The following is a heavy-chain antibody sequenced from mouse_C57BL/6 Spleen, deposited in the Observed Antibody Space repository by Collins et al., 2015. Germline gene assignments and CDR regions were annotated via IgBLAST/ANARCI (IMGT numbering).Heavy chain of an antibody. CDR1: GYTFTNYG. Sequence: QIQLVQSGPELKKPGETVKISCKASGYTFTNYGMNWVKQAPGKGLKWMGWINTETGEPTYADDFKGRFAFSLETSASTAYLQINNLKNEDTATYFCARGFITTVVAKGYWGQGTTLTVSS. CDR2: INTETGEP. J-gene: IGHJ2*01. V-gene: IGHV9S8*01. CDR3: ARGFITTVVAKGY. D-gene: IGHD1-1*01.